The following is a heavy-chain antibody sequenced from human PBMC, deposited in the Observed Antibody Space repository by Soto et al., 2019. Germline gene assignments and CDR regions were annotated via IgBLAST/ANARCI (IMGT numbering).Heavy chain of an antibody. CDR2: ISGSGDST. V-gene: IGHV3-23*01. J-gene: IGHJ6*02. CDR1: GFTFSSYA. CDR3: AKDRDGAAAGPTKCSGMDV. Sequence: EVQLLESGGGLVQPGGSLRLSCAASGFTFSSYAMSWVRQAPGKGLEWVSVISGSGDSTYYADSGRGQFTIPRDNSKNTLYLKMTSLRAEDTAVYYCAKDRDGAAAGPTKCSGMDVWGQGNTVNVSS. D-gene: IGHD6-13*01.